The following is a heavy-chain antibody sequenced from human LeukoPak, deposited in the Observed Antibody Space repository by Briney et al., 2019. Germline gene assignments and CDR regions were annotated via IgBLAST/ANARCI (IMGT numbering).Heavy chain of an antibody. J-gene: IGHJ3*02. V-gene: IGHV1-46*01. D-gene: IGHD6-19*01. CDR2: INPSGGST. CDR3: ARDLRTVTVAGLGVFDI. Sequence: ASVKVSCKASGYTFTSYYMHWVRQAPGQGLEWMGIINPSGGSTSYAQKFQGRVTMTRDMSTSTIYLELTSLRSDDTAFYYCARDLRTVTVAGLGVFDIWGQGTIVSVSS. CDR1: GYTFTSYY.